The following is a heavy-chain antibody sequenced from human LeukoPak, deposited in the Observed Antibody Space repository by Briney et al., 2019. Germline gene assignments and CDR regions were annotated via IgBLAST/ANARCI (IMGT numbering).Heavy chain of an antibody. J-gene: IGHJ4*02. CDR3: AKGLKYTGYDTAFDY. D-gene: IGHD5-12*01. CDR1: GFTFSSNG. Sequence: PGGTLRLSCAASGFTFSSNGMHWVRQAPGKGLEWVAFIRYDGSNKYYANSVKGRFTISRDNSKNTLNLQMNSLRPEDTAVYYCAKGLKYTGYDTAFDYWGQGTLVTVSS. V-gene: IGHV3-30*02. CDR2: IRYDGSNK.